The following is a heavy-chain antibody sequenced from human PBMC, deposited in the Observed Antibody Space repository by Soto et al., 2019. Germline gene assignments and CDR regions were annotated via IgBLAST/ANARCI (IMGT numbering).Heavy chain of an antibody. V-gene: IGHV1-69*05. CDR1: GYIFTDYY. Sequence: GASVKVSCKASGYIFTDYYMHWVRQAPGQELEWMGGIIPNFGTANYAQKFQGRVTITTDESTSTAYMELSSLRSEDTAVYYCASGPDWAAGNFPRWGQGTLVTVSS. CDR2: IIPNFGTA. D-gene: IGHD6-13*01. CDR3: ASGPDWAAGNFPR. J-gene: IGHJ4*02.